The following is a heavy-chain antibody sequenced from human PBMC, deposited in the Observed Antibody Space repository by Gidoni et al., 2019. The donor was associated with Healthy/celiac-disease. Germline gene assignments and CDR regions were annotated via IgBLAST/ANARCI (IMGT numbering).Heavy chain of an antibody. J-gene: IGHJ5*02. V-gene: IGHV3-23*01. D-gene: IGHD1-26*01. CDR3: AKLRHSGSYERWFDP. CDR2: ISGSGGSA. Sequence: EVQLLESGGGLVQPGGSLRRSGGASGFRFSSYAMSWVRQAPGKGLEWVSVISGSGGSAYYADSVKGRFTISRDNSKNTLYLQMNSLRAEDTAVYYCAKLRHSGSYERWFDPWGQGTLVTVSS. CDR1: GFRFSSYA.